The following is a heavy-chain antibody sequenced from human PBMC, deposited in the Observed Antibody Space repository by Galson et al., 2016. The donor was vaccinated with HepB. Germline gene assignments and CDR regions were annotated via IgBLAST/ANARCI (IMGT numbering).Heavy chain of an antibody. CDR3: ARVMGRHGGFDY. CDR1: GGSISSYY. CDR2: IYYTGTT. D-gene: IGHD5-24*01. V-gene: IGHV4-59*01. Sequence: SETLSLTCNVSGGSISSYYWSWIRQSPRNGLEWIGYIYYTGTTNYNPSLKSRVTISVDKSNNEFSLKLISVTAADTAVYDCARVMGRHGGFDYWGQGTVVTVSA. J-gene: IGHJ4*02.